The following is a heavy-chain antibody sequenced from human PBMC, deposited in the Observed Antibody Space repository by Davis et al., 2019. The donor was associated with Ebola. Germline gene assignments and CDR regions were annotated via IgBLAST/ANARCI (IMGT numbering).Heavy chain of an antibody. Sequence: GESLKISCAASGFTFSSYAMSWVRQAPGKGLEWVSSFSVTNGGTYYADSVKGRFTISRDNSKNTLYLQMNSLRADDTAVYYCAKISPDDYYFYGMDVWGQGTTVTVSS. CDR2: FSVTNGGT. V-gene: IGHV3-23*01. J-gene: IGHJ6*02. CDR1: GFTFSSYA. CDR3: AKISPDDYYFYGMDV.